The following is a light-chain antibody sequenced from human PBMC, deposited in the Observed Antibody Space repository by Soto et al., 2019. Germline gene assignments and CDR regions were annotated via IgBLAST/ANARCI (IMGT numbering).Light chain of an antibody. J-gene: IGLJ2*01. V-gene: IGLV2-14*01. CDR1: SSDVGGYNY. Sequence: QSALTQPASVSGSPGQSITISCTGTSSDVGGYNYVSWYQQHPCNAPKLMLYDVNNRPSGVSIRFSGSKSGNTASLTVSGLQAEDEADYYCSSYTGSNTLLFGGGTQLTVL. CDR3: SSYTGSNTLL. CDR2: DVN.